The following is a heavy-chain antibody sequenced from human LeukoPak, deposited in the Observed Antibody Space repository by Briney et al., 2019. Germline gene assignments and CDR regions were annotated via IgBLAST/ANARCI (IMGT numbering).Heavy chain of an antibody. V-gene: IGHV4-31*03. CDR1: GDSISSGGYY. D-gene: IGHD3-10*01. CDR2: IYHSGST. CDR3: ARVAYGSYCFDY. Sequence: PSETLSLTCTVSGDSISSGGYYWSWIRQHPGKGLEWIGYIYHSGSTYYNPSLKSRVTISVDTSKNQFSLKLSSVTAADTAVYYCARVAYGSYCFDYWGQGTLVAVSP. J-gene: IGHJ4*02.